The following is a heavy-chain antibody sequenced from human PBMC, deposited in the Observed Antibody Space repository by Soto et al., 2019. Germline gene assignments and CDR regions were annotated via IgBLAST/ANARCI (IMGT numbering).Heavy chain of an antibody. CDR3: ARGRYGDY. CDR2: ISANNGNP. D-gene: IGHD1-1*01. CDR1: GYAFTTYG. Sequence: QVHLVQSGAEVKKPGASVKVSCQGSGYAFTTYGITWVRQAPGQGLKWMGWISANNGNPNYAQKLQGRVTVTRDTSTSTAYMELMSLIYDDTAVYYCARGRYGDYWGQGALVTVSS. J-gene: IGHJ4*02. V-gene: IGHV1-18*01.